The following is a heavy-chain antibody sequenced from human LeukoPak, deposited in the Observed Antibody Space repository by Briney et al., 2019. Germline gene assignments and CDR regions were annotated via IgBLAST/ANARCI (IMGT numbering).Heavy chain of an antibody. CDR3: ARDLSGVTGYTYGRGIDY. J-gene: IGHJ4*02. D-gene: IGHD5-18*01. CDR2: ISYDGSTK. V-gene: IGHV3-30*12. Sequence: PGGSLRLSCAASGFTFSSYGMNWVRQAPGKGLEWVAVISYDGSTKYYADSVKGRFTISRDNSENTLYLQMNSLRAEDTAVYYCARDLSGVTGYTYGRGIDYWGQGTLVTVSS. CDR1: GFTFSSYG.